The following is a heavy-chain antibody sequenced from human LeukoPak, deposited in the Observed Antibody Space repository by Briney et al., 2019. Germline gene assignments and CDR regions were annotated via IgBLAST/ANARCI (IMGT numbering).Heavy chain of an antibody. CDR3: ARHLGSSSRSAYYYMDV. CDR2: ISGNEITT. J-gene: IGHJ6*03. CDR1: GFTFNDYY. Sequence: GGSLRLSCAAPGFTFNDYYMAWVRRAPGKGLEWVSYISGNEITTYYADSVKGRFTVSRDNSKNLLYLQMSGLRVDDTAMYYCARHLGSSSRSAYYYMDVWGKGTSVTVSS. V-gene: IGHV3-11*04. D-gene: IGHD6-6*01.